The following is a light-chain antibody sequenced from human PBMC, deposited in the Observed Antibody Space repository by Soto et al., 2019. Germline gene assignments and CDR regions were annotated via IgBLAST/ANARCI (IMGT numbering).Light chain of an antibody. J-gene: IGLJ1*01. CDR1: TSNIGAPYD. V-gene: IGLV1-40*01. CDR3: QSYDISLHNYV. Sequence: QSVLTQQPSVSGAPGQRVSISCTGSTSNIGAPYDVHWYQHLPGTAPKLLIYGDNNRPSGVPDRFSGSKSGTSASLAITRLQAEDEADYYCQSYDISLHNYVFGTGTKVTAL. CDR2: GDN.